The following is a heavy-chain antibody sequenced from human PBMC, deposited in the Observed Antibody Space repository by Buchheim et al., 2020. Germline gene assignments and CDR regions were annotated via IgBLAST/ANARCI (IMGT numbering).Heavy chain of an antibody. CDR1: GFTFSSYS. V-gene: IGHV3-21*01. D-gene: IGHD2-21*02. Sequence: EVQLVESGGGLVKPGGSLRLSCAASGFTFSSYSMNWVRQAPGKGLEWVSSISRSSSYIYYADSVKGRFTISRDNAKNTRDPQMNSLRAEDTAVYYCAREAYCGGDCYNPDYFDYWGQGTL. J-gene: IGHJ4*02. CDR2: ISRSSSYI. CDR3: AREAYCGGDCYNPDYFDY.